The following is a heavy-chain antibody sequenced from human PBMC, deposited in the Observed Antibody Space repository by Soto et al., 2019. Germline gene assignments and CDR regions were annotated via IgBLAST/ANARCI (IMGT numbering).Heavy chain of an antibody. CDR2: ISYDGSNK. J-gene: IGHJ4*02. D-gene: IGHD2-2*01. CDR3: AREIKYCSRTSCYPYFDY. Sequence: GGSLRLSCAASGFTFSSYAMHWVRQAPGKGLEWVAVISYDGSNKYYADSVKGRFTISRDNSKNTLYLQMNSLRAEDTAVYYCAREIKYCSRTSCYPYFDYWGQGTLVTVSS. V-gene: IGHV3-30-3*01. CDR1: GFTFSSYA.